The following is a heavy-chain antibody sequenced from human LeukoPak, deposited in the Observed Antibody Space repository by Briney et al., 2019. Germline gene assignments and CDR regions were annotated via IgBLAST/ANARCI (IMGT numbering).Heavy chain of an antibody. J-gene: IGHJ4*02. Sequence: SETLSLTCTVSGGSISSYYWSWIRQPAGKGMEWIGRIYTSGSTNYNPSLKSRVTMSVDTSKNQFSLKLSSVTAADTAVYYCAREIWYYDSSGYYYSDYWGQGTLVTVSS. CDR2: IYTSGST. D-gene: IGHD3-22*01. CDR1: GGSISSYY. CDR3: AREIWYYDSSGYYYSDY. V-gene: IGHV4-4*07.